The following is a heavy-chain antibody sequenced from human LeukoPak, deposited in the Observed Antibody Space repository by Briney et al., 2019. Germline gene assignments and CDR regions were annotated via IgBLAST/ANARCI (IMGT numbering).Heavy chain of an antibody. CDR1: GGSISSSSYY. J-gene: IGHJ5*02. CDR3: ARVMGSAYYPVRLNWFDP. D-gene: IGHD3-3*01. CDR2: IYYSGST. Sequence: SETLSLTCTVSGGSISSSSYYWGWIRQPPGKGLEWIGSIYYSGSTYYNPSLMSRVTISVDTSKNQFSLKLSSVTAADTAVYYCARVMGSAYYPVRLNWFDPWGQGTLVTVSS. V-gene: IGHV4-39*07.